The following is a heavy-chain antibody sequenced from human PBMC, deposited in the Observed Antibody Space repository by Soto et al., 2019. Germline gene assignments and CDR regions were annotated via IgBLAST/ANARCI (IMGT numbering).Heavy chain of an antibody. V-gene: IGHV1-69*02. J-gene: IGHJ4*02. CDR3: ARVNCSGGSCSYYFDY. Sequence: GASVKVSCKASGGTFSSYTISWVRQAPGQGLEWMGRIIPILGIANYAQKFQGRVTITADKSTSTAYMELSSLRSEDTAVYYCARVNCSGGSCSYYFDYWGQGNLVTVSS. CDR2: IIPILGIA. CDR1: GGTFSSYT. D-gene: IGHD2-15*01.